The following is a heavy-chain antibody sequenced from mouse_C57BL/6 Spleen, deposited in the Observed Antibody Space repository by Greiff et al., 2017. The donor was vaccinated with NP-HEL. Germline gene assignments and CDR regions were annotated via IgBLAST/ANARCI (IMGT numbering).Heavy chain of an antibody. CDR1: GYTFTSYW. CDR3: ASYGSAWFAY. V-gene: IGHV1-50*01. CDR2: IDPSDSYT. J-gene: IGHJ3*01. D-gene: IGHD1-1*01. Sequence: QVQLKESGAELVKPGASVKLSCKASGYTFTSYWMQWVKQRPGQGLEWIGEIDPSDSYTNYNQKFKGKATLTVDTSSSTAYMQLSSLTSEDSAVYYCASYGSAWFAYWGQGTLVTVSA.